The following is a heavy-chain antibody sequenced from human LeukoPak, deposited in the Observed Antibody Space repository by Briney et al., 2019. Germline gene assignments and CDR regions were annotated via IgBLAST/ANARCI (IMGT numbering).Heavy chain of an antibody. J-gene: IGHJ4*02. CDR2: ISYSGST. D-gene: IGHD4-11*01. V-gene: IGHV4-61*01. CDR1: GGSVSRDNYS. CDR3: ARGRGYNSYSLRSFDY. Sequence: SETLSLTCTVSGGSVSRDNYSWRWIRQPAGKGLEWFVYISYSGSTNYNPSFKSRVTISVDTSKNQFSLKLRSVTAADTAVYYCARGRGYNSYSLRSFDYWGQGTLVTVSS.